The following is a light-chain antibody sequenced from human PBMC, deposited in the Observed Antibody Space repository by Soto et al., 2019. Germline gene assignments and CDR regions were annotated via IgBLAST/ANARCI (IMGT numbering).Light chain of an antibody. J-gene: IGLJ3*02. Sequence: QSVLTQPPSVSGAPGQRVTISCTGSSSNIGAGYDVHWYQQLPGTAPKLLIYGNSNRTSGVPDQFSGSKSGTSASLAITGLQAEEEDDYYCQSYDSSLSGWVFGGGTKLTVL. V-gene: IGLV1-40*01. CDR1: SSNIGAGYD. CDR2: GNS. CDR3: QSYDSSLSGWV.